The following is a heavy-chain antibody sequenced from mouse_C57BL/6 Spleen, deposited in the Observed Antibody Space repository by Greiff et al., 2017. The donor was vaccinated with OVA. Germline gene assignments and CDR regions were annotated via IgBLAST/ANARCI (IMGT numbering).Heavy chain of an antibody. J-gene: IGHJ4*01. CDR3: TGGNYEVDYAMDY. CDR1: GYTFTDYE. V-gene: IGHV1-15*01. CDR2: IDPETGGT. Sequence: QVQLQQSGAELVRPGASVTLSCKASGYTFTDYEMHWVKQTPVHGLEWIGAIDPETGGTAYNQKFKGKAILTADKSSSTAYMERRSLTSEDSAVYYCTGGNYEVDYAMDYWGQGTSVTVSS. D-gene: IGHD2-1*01.